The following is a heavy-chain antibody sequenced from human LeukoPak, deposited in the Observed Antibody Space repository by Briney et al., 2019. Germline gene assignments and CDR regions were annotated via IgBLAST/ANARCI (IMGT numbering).Heavy chain of an antibody. V-gene: IGHV3-11*06. CDR2: ISSNSYT. D-gene: IGHD4-17*01. CDR1: GFTFSDYY. Sequence: GGSLRLSCAASGFTFSDYYMSWIRQAPGKGLEWISFISSNSYTNYADSVKGRFTISRDNTKNSLYLQMNNLRAEDTAVYYCARGGADYVIGYWGQGTLVTVSS. J-gene: IGHJ4*02. CDR3: ARGGADYVIGY.